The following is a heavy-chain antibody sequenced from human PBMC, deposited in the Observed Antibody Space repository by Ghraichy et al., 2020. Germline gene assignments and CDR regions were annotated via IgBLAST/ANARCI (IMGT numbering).Heavy chain of an antibody. J-gene: IGHJ3*02. D-gene: IGHD1-26*01. CDR1: GFTFSGQV. Sequence: GESLNISCVASGFTFSGQVMSWVRQAPGKGLEWVSTISGSGDTTYYADSVKGRFVVSRDNSKDTLYVVMNSLRVEDTAVYFCAKGRIRGELSRDPYDIWGQGTPVTVSS. V-gene: IGHV3-23*01. CDR3: AKGRIRGELSRDPYDI. CDR2: ISGSGDTT.